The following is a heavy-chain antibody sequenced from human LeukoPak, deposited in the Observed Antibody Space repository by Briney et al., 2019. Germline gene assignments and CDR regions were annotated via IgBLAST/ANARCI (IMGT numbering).Heavy chain of an antibody. Sequence: PSETLSLTCGVSGGSISSGDYSWSWIRQPPGKGLEWIGYIYYTGSTQYNPSLKSRVTMSLDKSKNQLSLKLMSVTAADTAVYYCARGLRQQLVRRGPFDYWGQGTLVTVSS. D-gene: IGHD6-13*01. CDR3: ARGLRQQLVRRGPFDY. CDR1: GGSISSGDYS. J-gene: IGHJ4*02. V-gene: IGHV4-30-4*07. CDR2: IYYTGST.